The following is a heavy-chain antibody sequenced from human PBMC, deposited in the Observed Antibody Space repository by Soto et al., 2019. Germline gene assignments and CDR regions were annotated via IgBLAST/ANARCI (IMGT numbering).Heavy chain of an antibody. Sequence: QVQLVQSGAEVREPGASVKVSCKASGYSFTSLDINWVRQTTGQGLEWMGWMQPSCGRTGYAQKFQGRVTMTRDTSINTAYMELSSLTSDDTAFYYCARGVTAGVDYWGQGTLVTVSS. CDR3: ARGVTAGVDY. D-gene: IGHD1-26*01. J-gene: IGHJ4*02. CDR1: GYSFTSLD. V-gene: IGHV1-8*01. CDR2: MQPSCGRT.